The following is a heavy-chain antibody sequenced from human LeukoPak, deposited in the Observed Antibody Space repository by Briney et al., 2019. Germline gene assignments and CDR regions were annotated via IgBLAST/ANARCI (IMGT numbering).Heavy chain of an antibody. J-gene: IGHJ4*02. CDR1: GGSFSGYY. Sequence: MASETLSLTCAVYGGSFSGYYWSWIRQPPGKGLEWIGEINHSGSTNYNPSLESRVTISVDTSKNQFSLKLSSVTAGDTAVYYCARERLYYDYVWGSYRQRLAFNYWGKGTLVTVSS. V-gene: IGHV4-34*01. D-gene: IGHD3-16*02. CDR3: ARERLYYDYVWGSYRQRLAFNY. CDR2: INHSGST.